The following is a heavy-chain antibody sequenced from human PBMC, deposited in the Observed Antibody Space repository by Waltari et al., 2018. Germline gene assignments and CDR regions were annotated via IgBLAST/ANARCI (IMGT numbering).Heavy chain of an antibody. J-gene: IGHJ4*02. CDR1: GGPFRSYA. CDR2: IIIISGTT. D-gene: IGHD3-16*01. Sequence: QVQVEQSGAEVRKPGSSVKVSCKASGGPFRSYAYSWGRQAPGQGPGWGGGGGWARCPGKGRGWRGGIIIISGTTSYEQNLQGQLTITADESTNTAYMELRSLTSDDTAVYFCARGGGTTYFTFGYWGQGTLVTVSS. CDR3: ARGGGTTYFTFGY. V-gene: IGHV1-69*01.